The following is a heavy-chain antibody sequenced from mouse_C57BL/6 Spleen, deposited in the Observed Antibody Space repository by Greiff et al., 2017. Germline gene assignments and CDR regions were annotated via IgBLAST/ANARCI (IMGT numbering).Heavy chain of an antibody. CDR1: GYTFTSYW. CDR2: IDPNSGGT. V-gene: IGHV1-72*01. J-gene: IGHJ1*03. CDR3: ARVITTVVAPRYFDV. Sequence: QVQLQQPGAELVKPGASVKLSCKASGYTFTSYWMHWVKQRPGRGLEWIGRIDPNSGGTKYNEKFKSKATLTVDKPSSTAYMQLSSLTSEDSAVYYCARVITTVVAPRYFDVWGTGTTVTVSS. D-gene: IGHD1-1*01.